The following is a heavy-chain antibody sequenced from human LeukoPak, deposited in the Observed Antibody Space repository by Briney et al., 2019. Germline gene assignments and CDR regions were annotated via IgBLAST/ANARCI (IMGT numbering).Heavy chain of an antibody. CDR2: ISASGHAT. CDR3: AKWPEVATPKFHH. J-gene: IGHJ4*02. CDR1: GFTFSSYA. V-gene: IGHV3-23*01. Sequence: PGGSLRLSCAASGFTFSSYAMSWVRQAPGKGLEAPGKGLEWVSTISASGHATYYPDSVRGRFTISRDNSKGTLHLQMDSLRAEDSALYHCAKWPEVATPKFHHWGQGTLVTVSS. D-gene: IGHD2-15*01.